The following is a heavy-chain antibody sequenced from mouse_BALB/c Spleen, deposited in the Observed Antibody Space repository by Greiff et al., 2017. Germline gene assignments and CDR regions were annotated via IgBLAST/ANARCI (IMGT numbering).Heavy chain of an antibody. CDR1: GFTFSDYG. D-gene: IGHD4-1*01. CDR2: ISNLAYSI. V-gene: IGHV5-15*02. J-gene: IGHJ4*01. CDR3: ARDWAYAMDY. Sequence: EVHLVESGGGLVQPGGSRKLSCAASGFTFSDYGMAWVRQAPGKGPEWVAFISNLAYSIYYADTVTGRFTISRENAKNTLYLEMSSLRSEDTAMYYCARDWAYAMDYWGQGTSVTVSS.